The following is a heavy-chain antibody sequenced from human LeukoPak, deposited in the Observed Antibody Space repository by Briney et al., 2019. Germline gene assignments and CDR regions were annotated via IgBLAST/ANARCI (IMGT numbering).Heavy chain of an antibody. CDR2: INPNSGGT. Sequence: ASVKVSCKAPGYTFTGYYMHWVRQAPGQGLEWMGWINPNSGGTNYAQKFQGRVTMTRDTSISTAYMELSRLRSDDTAVYYCARDLNTDDFWSYYFDYWGQGTLVTVSS. J-gene: IGHJ4*02. D-gene: IGHD3-3*01. CDR3: ARDLNTDDFWSYYFDY. CDR1: GYTFTGYY. V-gene: IGHV1-2*02.